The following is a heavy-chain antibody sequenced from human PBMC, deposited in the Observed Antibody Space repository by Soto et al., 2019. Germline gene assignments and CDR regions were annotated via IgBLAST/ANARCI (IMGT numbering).Heavy chain of an antibody. V-gene: IGHV3-74*01. D-gene: IGHD6-13*01. CDR2: ITSDGSTT. CDR3: ATLVQQPPHWFDP. CDR1: GFTFWNYW. J-gene: IGHJ5*02. Sequence: EVQLVESGGGLVQPGGSLRLSCAASGFTFWNYWMHWVRQAPGKGLVWVARITSDGSTTNYADSVKGRFTISRDNAKSTMHLQMNSLRAEDMAVYYCATLVQQPPHWFDPWGQGTLVTVSS.